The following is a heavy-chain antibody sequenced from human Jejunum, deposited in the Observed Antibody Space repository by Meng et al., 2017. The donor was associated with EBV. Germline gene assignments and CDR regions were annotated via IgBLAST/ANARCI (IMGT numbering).Heavy chain of an antibody. J-gene: IGHJ4*02. D-gene: IGHD3-22*01. Sequence: RLQGSGPGLVKLSETLSLTCTVSGGSISSSGYYWGWVRQPPGKGLEWIGTIYYSGSTYYNPSLKSRVTISVDTSKNQFSLKLSSVTAADTAVYYCARTYYYDSSGYAPFDYWGQGTLVTVSS. CDR1: GGSISSSGYY. CDR3: ARTYYYDSSGYAPFDY. V-gene: IGHV4-39*07. CDR2: IYYSGST.